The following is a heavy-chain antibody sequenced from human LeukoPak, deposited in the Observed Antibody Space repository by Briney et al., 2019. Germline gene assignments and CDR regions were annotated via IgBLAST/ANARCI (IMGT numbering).Heavy chain of an antibody. CDR3: ARDRDFDI. V-gene: IGHV3-53*01. Sequence: GGSLRLSCAASGFTFSSYAMSWVRQAPGKGLEWVSVIHSGGNTYYADSVKGRFTISRDNSKNTLFLQMNSLRVEDTALYYCARDRDFDIWGQGTKVTVSS. CDR2: IHSGGNT. CDR1: GFTFSSYA. J-gene: IGHJ3*02.